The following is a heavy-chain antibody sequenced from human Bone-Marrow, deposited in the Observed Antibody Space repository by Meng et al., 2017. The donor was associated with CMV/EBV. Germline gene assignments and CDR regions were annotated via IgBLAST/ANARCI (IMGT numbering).Heavy chain of an antibody. J-gene: IGHJ5*02. D-gene: IGHD3-3*01. Sequence: GGSLRLSCAASGFTFSSYGMHWVRQAPGKGLEWVAFIRYDGSNKYYADSVKGRFTISRDNSKNTLYLQMNSLRAEDTAVYYCAKDRKDDFWSGYGPNWFDPWGQGTLVTASS. CDR2: IRYDGSNK. V-gene: IGHV3-30*02. CDR3: AKDRKDDFWSGYGPNWFDP. CDR1: GFTFSSYG.